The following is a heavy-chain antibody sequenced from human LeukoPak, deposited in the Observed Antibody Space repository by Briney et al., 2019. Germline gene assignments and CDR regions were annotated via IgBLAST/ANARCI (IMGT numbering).Heavy chain of an antibody. CDR3: AREGIAEPDTNWFDP. CDR2: INPNSGGT. V-gene: IGHV1-2*02. CDR1: GYTFTGYY. D-gene: IGHD6-13*01. Sequence: ASVKVSCKASGYTFTGYYMHWVRQAPGQGLEWMGWINPNSGGTNYAQKFQGRVTMTRDTSINTAYMELSSLTSDDTAVYYCAREGIAEPDTNWFDPWGQGTLVTVSS. J-gene: IGHJ5*02.